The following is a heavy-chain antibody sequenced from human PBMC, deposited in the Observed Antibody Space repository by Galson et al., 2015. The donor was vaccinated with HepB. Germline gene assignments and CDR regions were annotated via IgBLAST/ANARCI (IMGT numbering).Heavy chain of an antibody. V-gene: IGHV1-18*04. CDR2: ISAYNGNT. CDR1: GYTFTSYG. J-gene: IGHJ4*02. Sequence: QSGAEVKKPGASVKVSCKASGYTFTSYGISWVRQAPGQGLEWMGWISAYNGNTNYAQKLQGRVTMTTDTSTSTAYMELRSLRSDDTAVYYCARDVPYDSSGYYRELFDYWGQGTLVTVSS. CDR3: ARDVPYDSSGYYRELFDY. D-gene: IGHD3-22*01.